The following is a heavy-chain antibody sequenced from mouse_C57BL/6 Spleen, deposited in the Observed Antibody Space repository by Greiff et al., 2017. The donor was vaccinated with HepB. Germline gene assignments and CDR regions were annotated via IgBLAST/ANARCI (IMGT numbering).Heavy chain of an antibody. Sequence: QVQLQQPGAELVRPGSSVKLSCKASGYTFTSYWMHWVKQRPRQGLEWIGNIYPSDSETHYNQKFKDKATLTVDKSSSTAYMQLSSLTSEDSAVYYCARSAGFGFAYWGQGTLVTVSA. V-gene: IGHV1-52*01. CDR1: GYTFTSYW. CDR2: IYPSDSET. CDR3: ARSAGFGFAY. J-gene: IGHJ3*01.